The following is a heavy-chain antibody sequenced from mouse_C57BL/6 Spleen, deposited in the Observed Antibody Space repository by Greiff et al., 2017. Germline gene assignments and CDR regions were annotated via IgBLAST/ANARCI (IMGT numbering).Heavy chain of an antibody. Sequence: EVHLVESGGGLVKPGGSLKLSCAASGFTFSSYAMSWVRQTPEKRLEWVATISDGGSYTSYPDNVKGRFTISRDTAKNNLYLQMSHLKSEDTAMYYCARPLSTMVTTGFAYWGQGTLVTVAA. CDR1: GFTFSSYA. CDR3: ARPLSTMVTTGFAY. D-gene: IGHD2-2*01. CDR2: ISDGGSYT. V-gene: IGHV5-4*01. J-gene: IGHJ3*01.